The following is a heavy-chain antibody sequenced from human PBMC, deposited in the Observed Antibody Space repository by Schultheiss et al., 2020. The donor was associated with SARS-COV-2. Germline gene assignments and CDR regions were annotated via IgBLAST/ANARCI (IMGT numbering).Heavy chain of an antibody. CDR1: GYTFTRYG. V-gene: IGHV1-18*01. CDR3: ARDLTEQRLVRGDYFDY. D-gene: IGHD6-19*01. CDR2: ISAYNGNT. J-gene: IGHJ4*02. Sequence: ASVKVSCKASGYTFTRYGISWVRQAPGQGLEWMGWISAYNGNTNYAQKLQGRVTMTTDTSTSTAYMELRSLRSDDTAVYYCARDLTEQRLVRGDYFDYWGQGALVTVSS.